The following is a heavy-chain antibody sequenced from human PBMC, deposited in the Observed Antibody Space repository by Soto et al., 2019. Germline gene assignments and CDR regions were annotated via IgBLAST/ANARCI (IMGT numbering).Heavy chain of an antibody. CDR1: GYTFTSYD. CDR3: ARLGSGYDSARLDY. D-gene: IGHD5-12*01. V-gene: IGHV1-8*01. J-gene: IGHJ4*02. Sequence: QVQLVQSGAEVKKPGASVKVSCKASGYTFTSYDINWVRQATGQGLEWMGWMNPNSGNTGYAQKVQGGVTMTRNTAISKAYLELRSLRSEETAVYYSARLGSGYDSARLDYWGQGTLVTVSS. CDR2: MNPNSGNT.